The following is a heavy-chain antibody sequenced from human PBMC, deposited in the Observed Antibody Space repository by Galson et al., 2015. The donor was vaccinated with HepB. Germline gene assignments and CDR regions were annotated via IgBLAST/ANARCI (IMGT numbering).Heavy chain of an antibody. J-gene: IGHJ5*02. CDR1: GYTFTSYA. D-gene: IGHD6-6*01. CDR3: ARDRESSSNLRGWFDP. Sequence: SVKVSCKASGYTFTSYAMHWVRQAPGQRLEWMGWINAGNGNTKYSQKFQGRVTITRDTSASTAYMELSSLRSEDTAVYYCARDRESSSNLRGWFDPWGQGTLVTVSS. CDR2: INAGNGNT. V-gene: IGHV1-3*01.